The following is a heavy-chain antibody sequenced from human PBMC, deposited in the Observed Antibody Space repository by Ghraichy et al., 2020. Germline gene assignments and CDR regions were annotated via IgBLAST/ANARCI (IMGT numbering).Heavy chain of an antibody. Sequence: SVKVSCKASGGTFSSYAISWVRQAPGQGLEWMGGIIPIFGTANYAQKFQGRVTITADESTSTAYMELSSLRSEDTAVYYCARGRGDFWSGYQKENYYYYGMDVWGQGTTVTVSS. D-gene: IGHD3-3*01. CDR3: ARGRGDFWSGYQKENYYYYGMDV. V-gene: IGHV1-69*13. J-gene: IGHJ6*02. CDR2: IIPIFGTA. CDR1: GGTFSSYA.